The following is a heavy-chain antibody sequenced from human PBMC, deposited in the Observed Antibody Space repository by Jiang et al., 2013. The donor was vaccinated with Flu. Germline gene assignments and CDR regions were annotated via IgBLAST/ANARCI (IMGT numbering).Heavy chain of an antibody. Sequence: LLKPSETLSLTCTVSGGSISSSSYYWGWIRQPPGKGLEWIGSIYYSGSTYYNPSLKSRVTISVDTSKNQFSLKLSSVTAADTAVYYCARRPPGGYDILTGYYDYWGQGTLVTVSS. D-gene: IGHD3-9*01. V-gene: IGHV4-39*01. CDR2: IYYSGST. CDR3: ARRPPGGYDILTGYYDY. J-gene: IGHJ4*02. CDR1: GGSISSSSYY.